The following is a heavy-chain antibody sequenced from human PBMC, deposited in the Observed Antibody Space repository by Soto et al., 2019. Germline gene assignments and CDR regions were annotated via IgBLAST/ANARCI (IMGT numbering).Heavy chain of an antibody. J-gene: IGHJ6*03. CDR1: GFTFSSYW. CDR2: INSDGSST. CDR3: ARDPHPTRMVSHYMDV. D-gene: IGHD3-10*01. Sequence: GGSLRLSCAASGFTFSSYWMHWVRQAPGKGLVWVSRINSDGSSTSYADSVKGRFTISRDNAKNTLYLQMNSLRAEDSAVYYCARDPHPTRMVSHYMDVWGKGTTVTVSS. V-gene: IGHV3-74*01.